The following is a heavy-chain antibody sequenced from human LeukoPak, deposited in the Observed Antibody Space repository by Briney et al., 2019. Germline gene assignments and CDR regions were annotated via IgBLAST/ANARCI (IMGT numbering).Heavy chain of an antibody. J-gene: IGHJ3*02. Sequence: SGTLSLTCTVSGGSISSSSYYWGWIRQPPGKGLEWIGSIYYSGSTYYNPSLKSRVTISVDTSKNQFSLKLSSVTAADTAVYYCARRHYYEADAFDIWGQGTMVTVSS. CDR2: IYYSGST. CDR1: GGSISSSSYY. V-gene: IGHV4-39*01. CDR3: ARRHYYEADAFDI. D-gene: IGHD3-22*01.